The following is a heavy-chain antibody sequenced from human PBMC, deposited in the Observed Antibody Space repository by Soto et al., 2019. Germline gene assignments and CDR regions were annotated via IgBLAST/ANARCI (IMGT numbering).Heavy chain of an antibody. CDR1: AGSIISSSYY. D-gene: IGHD3-10*01. J-gene: IGHJ4*02. Sequence: SETLSLTCTVAAGSIISSSYYWGWIRQPPWKGLDWIGSIYYSWSTYYNPCLKSRVTISVDTSKNQFSLKLSSVTAADTAVYYCTPHRRNSYGSGSYLLDYWDPGXLVTVYS. V-gene: IGHV4-39*01. CDR2: IYYSWST. CDR3: TPHRRNSYGSGSYLLDY.